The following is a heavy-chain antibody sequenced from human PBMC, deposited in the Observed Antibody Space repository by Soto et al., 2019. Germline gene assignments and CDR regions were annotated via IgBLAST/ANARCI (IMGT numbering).Heavy chain of an antibody. CDR2: FDPEDGET. CDR3: ATEYYGILTAIEGYYYYGMGV. J-gene: IGHJ6*02. D-gene: IGHD3-9*01. V-gene: IGHV1-24*01. Sequence: ASVKVSCKVSGYILTELSMHWVRQAPGKGLEWMGGFDPEDGETIYAQKFQGRVTMTEDTSTDTAYMELSSLRSEDTAMYYCATEYYGILTAIEGYYYYGMGVSGQWTTVTV. CDR1: GYILTELS.